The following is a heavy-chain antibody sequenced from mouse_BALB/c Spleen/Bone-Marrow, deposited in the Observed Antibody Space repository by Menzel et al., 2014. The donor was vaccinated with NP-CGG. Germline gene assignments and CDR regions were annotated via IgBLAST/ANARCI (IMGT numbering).Heavy chain of an antibody. CDR2: ISYSGST. D-gene: IGHD1-1*01. CDR1: GYSITSDYA. V-gene: IGHV3-2*02. J-gene: IGHJ2*01. CDR3: VRGAYYGTGYFDY. Sequence: EVQGVESGPGLVKPSQSLSLTCTVTGYSITSDYAWNWIRQFPGNKLEGMGYISYSGSTSYNPSLKSRISITRDTSKNQFFLQLNSVTTEDTATYYCVRGAYYGTGYFDYWGQGTTLTVSS.